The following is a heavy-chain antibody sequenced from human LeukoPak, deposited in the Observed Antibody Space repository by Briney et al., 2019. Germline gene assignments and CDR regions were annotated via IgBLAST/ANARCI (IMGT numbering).Heavy chain of an antibody. CDR1: GFTFSSYA. CDR2: ISGSGGST. D-gene: IGHD3-9*01. CDR3: AKDRTLDYDILTGPFDY. J-gene: IGHJ4*02. V-gene: IGHV3-23*01. Sequence: GXXLRLPCAASGFTFSSYAMSWVRQAPGKGLEWVSAISGSGGSTYYADSVKGRFTISRDNSKNTLYLQMNSLRAEDTAVYYCAKDRTLDYDILTGPFDYWGQGTLVTVSS.